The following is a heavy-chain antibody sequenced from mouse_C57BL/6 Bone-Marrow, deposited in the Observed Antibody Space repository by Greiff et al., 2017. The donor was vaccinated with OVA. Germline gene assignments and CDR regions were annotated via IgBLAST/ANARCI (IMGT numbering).Heavy chain of an antibody. J-gene: IGHJ2*01. Sequence: DVMLVESGGGLVKPGGSLKLSCAASGFTFSSYAMSWVRQTPEKRLEWVATISDGGSYTYYPDNVKGRFTISRDNAKNYLYLQLSHLTSEDTAMYYCARDITAQAKVDWGKGTTLTVSS. V-gene: IGHV5-4*01. CDR2: ISDGGSYT. CDR1: GFTFSSYA. CDR3: ARDITAQAKVD. D-gene: IGHD3-2*02.